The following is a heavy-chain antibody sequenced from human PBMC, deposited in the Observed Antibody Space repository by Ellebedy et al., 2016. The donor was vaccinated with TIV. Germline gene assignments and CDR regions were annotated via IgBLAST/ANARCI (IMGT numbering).Heavy chain of an antibody. J-gene: IGHJ5*02. Sequence: SETLSLXXTVSGGSISSNYWSWIRQPAGKGLEWIGRIYTSGSTNYNTSLKSRVTMSVDTSKNQFSLKLSSVTAADTAVYYCARWSGPLYYYVSHGWFDPWGQGTLVSVSA. D-gene: IGHD3-22*01. V-gene: IGHV4-4*07. CDR2: IYTSGST. CDR1: GGSISSNY. CDR3: ARWSGPLYYYVSHGWFDP.